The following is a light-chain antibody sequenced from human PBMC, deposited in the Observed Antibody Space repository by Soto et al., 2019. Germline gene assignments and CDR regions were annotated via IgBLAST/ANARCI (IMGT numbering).Light chain of an antibody. CDR1: SSDVGAYNY. J-gene: IGLJ2*01. CDR2: DVS. CDR3: LLYYGGAVV. Sequence: QSVLTQPRSVSGSPGQSVTISCTGTSSDVGAYNYVSWYQHHPGKAPKVMIYDVSERPSGVPDRFSGSKSDNKASLTISGLQAEDEAEYYCLLYYGGAVVFGGGTKLTVL. V-gene: IGLV2-11*01.